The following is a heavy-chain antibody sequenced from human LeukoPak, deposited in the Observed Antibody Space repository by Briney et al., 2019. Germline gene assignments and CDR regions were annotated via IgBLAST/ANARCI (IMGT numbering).Heavy chain of an antibody. CDR1: GGSISSSSYY. CDR2: IYYSGST. CDR3: ARLRIAAAGTYYFDY. V-gene: IGHV4-39*01. Sequence: PSETLSLTCTVSGGSISSSSYYWGWIRQPPGKGLEWIGSIYYSGSTYYNPSLKSRVTISVDTSKNQFSLKLSSVTAADTAVYYCARLRIAAAGTYYFDYWGQGTLVTVSS. D-gene: IGHD6-13*01. J-gene: IGHJ4*02.